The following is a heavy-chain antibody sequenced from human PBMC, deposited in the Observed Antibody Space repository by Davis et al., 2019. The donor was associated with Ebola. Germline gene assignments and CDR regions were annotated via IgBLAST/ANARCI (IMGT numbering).Heavy chain of an antibody. CDR2: IYYTGAT. V-gene: IGHV4-59*01. CDR1: GDSIRSYY. D-gene: IGHD1-7*01. Sequence: GSLRLSCTVSGDSIRSYYWSWIRQSPGKGLQWIGYIYYTGATTYNPSLQSRVTISEDTSKNQFSLRLSSVTAADTAIYYCARCPDWNSRAGFDYWGQGILVTVSS. J-gene: IGHJ4*02. CDR3: ARCPDWNSRAGFDY.